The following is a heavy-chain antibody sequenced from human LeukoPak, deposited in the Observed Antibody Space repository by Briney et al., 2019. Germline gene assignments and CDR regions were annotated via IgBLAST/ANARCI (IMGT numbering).Heavy chain of an antibody. CDR2: INPNSGNA. CDR3: ARVLAWGGSSYSYYYMDV. D-gene: IGHD1-26*01. Sequence: GASVKVSCKASGYTFSDYDINWVRQATGQGLEWMGWINPNSGNAGYAQKFQGRVTMTRNTSISTAYMELSSLRSEDTAVYYCARVLAWGGSSYSYYYMDVWDKGTTVTVSS. V-gene: IGHV1-8*01. J-gene: IGHJ6*03. CDR1: GYTFSDYD.